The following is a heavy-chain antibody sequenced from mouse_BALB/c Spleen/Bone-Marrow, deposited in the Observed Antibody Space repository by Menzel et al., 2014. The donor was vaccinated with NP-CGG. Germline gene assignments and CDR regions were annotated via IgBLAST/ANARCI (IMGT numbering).Heavy chain of an antibody. CDR2: IWRGGST. CDR1: GFSLTSYG. J-gene: IGHJ4*01. D-gene: IGHD2-3*01. Sequence: VKLMESGPGLVQPTQSLSITCTVSGFSLTSYGVHWVRQSPGKGLEWLGVIWRGGSTDYNAAFMSRLSITKDNSKSQVFFKMHSLQADDTAIYYCAIDGYYAMDYWGQGTSVTVSS. V-gene: IGHV2-5*01. CDR3: AIDGYYAMDY.